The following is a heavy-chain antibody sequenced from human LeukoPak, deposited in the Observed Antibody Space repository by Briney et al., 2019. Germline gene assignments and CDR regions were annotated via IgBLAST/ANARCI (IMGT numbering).Heavy chain of an antibody. V-gene: IGHV3-15*07. CDR1: GFTFSNAW. CDR2: IKSKTDGGTT. J-gene: IGHJ4*02. D-gene: IGHD3-3*01. Sequence: PGGSLRLCCAAAGFTFSNAWMNWVRQTPGKGLEWVGRIKSKTDGGTTDYAAPVKGRFTISRDDSKNTLYLQMNSLKTEDTAVYYCTTAIDFWSGYYFDYWGQGTLVTVSS. CDR3: TTAIDFWSGYYFDY.